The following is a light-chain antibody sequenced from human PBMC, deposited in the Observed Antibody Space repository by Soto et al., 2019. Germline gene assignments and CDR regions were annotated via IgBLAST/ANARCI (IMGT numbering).Light chain of an antibody. V-gene: IGKV3-20*01. CDR2: AAS. Sequence: EIVLTQSPGALSLSPGERATLSCRASQSVSSNYLAWYQQKPGQAPRLLIYAASSRATGIPDRFSGSGSGTDFTLTISRLETEDFAVYYCQQYGSAPITFGQGTRLEIK. CDR3: QQYGSAPIT. J-gene: IGKJ5*01. CDR1: QSVSSNY.